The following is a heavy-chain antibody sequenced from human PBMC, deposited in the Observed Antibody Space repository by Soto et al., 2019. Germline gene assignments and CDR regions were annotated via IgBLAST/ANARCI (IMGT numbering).Heavy chain of an antibody. CDR2: IYYSGST. V-gene: IGHV4-31*03. D-gene: IGHD3-22*01. CDR1: GGSISSGCYY. Sequence: KSSETLSLTCTVSGGSISSGCYYWSWIRQHPGKGLEWMGYIYYSGSTYYNTSLKSRVTISVDTSKNQFSLKLSSVTAADTAVYYCNYYDSSGYYSDDYWGQGTLVTVSS. CDR3: NYYDSSGYYSDDY. J-gene: IGHJ4*02.